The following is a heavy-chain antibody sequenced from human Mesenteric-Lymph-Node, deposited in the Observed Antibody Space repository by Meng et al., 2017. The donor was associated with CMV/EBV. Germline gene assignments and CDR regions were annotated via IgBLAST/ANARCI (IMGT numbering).Heavy chain of an antibody. J-gene: IGHJ4*02. D-gene: IGHD1-14*01. CDR3: ARDSEHFDY. V-gene: IGHV3-11*06. Sequence: GESLKISCAASGFTFSDYYMSWIRQAPGKGLEWVSSISSSSSYIYYADSVKGRFTISRDNAKNSLYLQMNSLRAEDTAVYYCARDSEHFDYWGQGTLVTVSS. CDR1: GFTFSDYY. CDR2: ISSSSSYI.